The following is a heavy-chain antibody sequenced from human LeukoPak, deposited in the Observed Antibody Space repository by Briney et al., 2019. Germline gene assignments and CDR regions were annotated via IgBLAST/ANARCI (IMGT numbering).Heavy chain of an antibody. CDR3: ARHQWHYYYYMGV. V-gene: IGHV4-39*01. CDR1: GGSISSSSYY. D-gene: IGHD6-19*01. Sequence: PSETLSFTCTVSGGSISSSSYYWDWIRQPPGKGLEWIGSIYYSGDTYYNPSLKSRRVTISVDTSKNQFSLRLSSVTAADTAVYYCARHQWHYYYYMGVWGKGSTVTVSS. J-gene: IGHJ6*03. CDR2: IYYSGDT.